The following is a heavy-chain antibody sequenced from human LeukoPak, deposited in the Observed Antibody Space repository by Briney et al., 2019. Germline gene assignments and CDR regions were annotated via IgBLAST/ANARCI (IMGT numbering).Heavy chain of an antibody. J-gene: IGHJ4*02. V-gene: IGHV4-39*07. D-gene: IGHD3-22*01. CDR3: ARALYYYDSSGYYYQNPFDY. CDR1: GGSISSSSYY. CDR2: IYYSGGT. Sequence: PSETLSLTCTVSGGSISSSSYYWGWIRQPPGKGLEWIGSIYYSGGTYYNPSLKSRVTISVDTSKNQFSLKLSSVTAADTAVYYCARALYYYDSSGYYYQNPFDYWGQGTLVTVSS.